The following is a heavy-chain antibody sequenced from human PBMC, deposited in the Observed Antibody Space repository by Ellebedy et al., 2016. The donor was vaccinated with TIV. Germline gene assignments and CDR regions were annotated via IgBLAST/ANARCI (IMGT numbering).Heavy chain of an antibody. Sequence: MPSETLSLTCAISGDSVSANTVAWNWIRQSPSRGLEWLGSTYYRSKWYNDYAVSVKSRITINPDTSKNQFSLQLNSVTPEDTAVYYCARGANRAIDFWGQGTLVTVSS. CDR2: TYYRSKWYN. D-gene: IGHD1-14*01. J-gene: IGHJ4*02. CDR3: ARGANRAIDF. V-gene: IGHV6-1*01. CDR1: GDSVSANTVA.